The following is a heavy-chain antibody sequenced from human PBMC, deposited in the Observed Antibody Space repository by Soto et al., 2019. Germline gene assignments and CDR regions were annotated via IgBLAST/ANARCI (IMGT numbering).Heavy chain of an antibody. D-gene: IGHD2-2*01. CDR3: ARDQRLGYQLLPDGFAFDI. J-gene: IGHJ3*02. V-gene: IGHV1-69*01. CDR2: IIPIFGTA. CDR1: GGTFSSYA. Sequence: QVQLVQSGAEVKKPGSSVKVSCKASGGTFSSYAISWVRQAPGQGLEWMGGIIPIFGTANYAQKFQGRVTITADDSPSTAYMELSSLRSEDTAVYYCARDQRLGYQLLPDGFAFDIWGQGPMVTVSS.